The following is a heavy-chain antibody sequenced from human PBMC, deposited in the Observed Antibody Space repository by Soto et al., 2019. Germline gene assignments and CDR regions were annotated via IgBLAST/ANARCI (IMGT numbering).Heavy chain of an antibody. Sequence: GGSLRLSCTASGFTFGDYAMRWFRQAPGKGLEWVGFIRSKAYGGTTEYAASVKGRFTISRDDSKSIAYLQMNSLKTEDTAVYYCTGDYNYYYYMDVWGKGTTVTVSS. J-gene: IGHJ6*03. CDR1: GFTFGDYA. V-gene: IGHV3-49*03. CDR2: IRSKAYGGTT. CDR3: TGDYNYYYYMDV.